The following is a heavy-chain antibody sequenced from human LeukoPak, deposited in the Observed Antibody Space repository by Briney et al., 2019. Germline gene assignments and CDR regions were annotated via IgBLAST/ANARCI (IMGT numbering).Heavy chain of an antibody. V-gene: IGHV3-23*01. CDR2: ISGSGGTT. Sequence: GGSLRLSCAVSGITLSNYGMSWVRQAPGKGLEWVAGISGSGGTTNYADSVKGRFTISRENARNTLYLQMNSLTAEDTAVYYCVRDLILVWTPGDDFDHWGQGALVTVSS. CDR1: GITLSNYG. CDR3: VRDLILVWTPGDDFDH. D-gene: IGHD3-16*01. J-gene: IGHJ4*02.